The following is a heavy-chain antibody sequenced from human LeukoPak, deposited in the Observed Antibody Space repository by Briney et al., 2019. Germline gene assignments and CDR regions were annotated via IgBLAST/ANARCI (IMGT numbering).Heavy chain of an antibody. CDR3: ARDPSRRYTYGYGDS. V-gene: IGHV3-7*01. J-gene: IGHJ4*02. Sequence: GGSLRLSCSASGFTFSDYDMNWVRQIPGKGLEWVAIINQDGSEKYFLDSVKGRFTISRDNAKNSLYLQMNSLRAEDTGLYYCARDPSRRYTYGYGDSWGQGTLVTVSS. CDR1: GFTFSDYD. D-gene: IGHD5-18*01. CDR2: INQDGSEK.